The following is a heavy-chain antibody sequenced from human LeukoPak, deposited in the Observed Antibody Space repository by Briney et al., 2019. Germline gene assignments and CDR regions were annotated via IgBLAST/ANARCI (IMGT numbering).Heavy chain of an antibody. V-gene: IGHV3-30*03. CDR1: GFIFSNYA. CDR2: VSYDGNLQ. CDR3: AIQQWLVSDFDY. Sequence: GGSLRLSCAASGFIFSNYAIHWVRQAPGKGLEWVAAVSYDGNLQHYADAVKGRFTVSRDNAKNTLYLQMNSLRAEDTAVYYCAIQQWLVSDFDYWGQGTLVTVSS. J-gene: IGHJ4*02. D-gene: IGHD6-19*01.